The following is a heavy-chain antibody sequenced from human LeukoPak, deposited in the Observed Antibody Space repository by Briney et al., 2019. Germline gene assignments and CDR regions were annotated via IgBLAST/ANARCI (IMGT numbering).Heavy chain of an antibody. D-gene: IGHD3-10*01. V-gene: IGHV4-34*01. CDR3: AKKSTKVRDKPNWFDP. CDR1: GGSFSGYY. CDR2: INYSGST. J-gene: IGHJ5*02. Sequence: SETLSLTCAVYGGSFSGYYWSWIRQPPGKGLEWIGEINYSGSTNYNPSLKSRVTISVDTSKNQFSLKLRSVTAADTAVYYCAKKSTKVRDKPNWFDPWGQGTLVTVSS.